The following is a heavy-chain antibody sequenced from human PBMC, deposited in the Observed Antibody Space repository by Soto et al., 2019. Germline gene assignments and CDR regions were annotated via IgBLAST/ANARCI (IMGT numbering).Heavy chain of an antibody. V-gene: IGHV1-69*13. Sequence: SVKVSCKASGGTFSSYAISWVRQAPGQGLEWMGGIIPIFGTANYAQKFQGRVTITADESTSTAYMELSSLRSEDTAVYYCAREMLDGSSPGPFDYWGQGTLVTVSS. CDR2: IIPIFGTA. J-gene: IGHJ4*02. D-gene: IGHD2-15*01. CDR3: AREMLDGSSPGPFDY. CDR1: GGTFSSYA.